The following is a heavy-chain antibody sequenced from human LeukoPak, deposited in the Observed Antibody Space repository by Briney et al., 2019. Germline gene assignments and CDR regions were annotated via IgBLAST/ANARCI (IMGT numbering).Heavy chain of an antibody. CDR3: ARESGGTDFDY. D-gene: IGHD1-7*01. Sequence: PGGSLRLSCAASGFTFSGHWMHWVRQAPGKGHMWVARIDEDGSRAYSADSVKGRFIISRDNARNTLYLQLNSLRAEDTAVYHCARESGGTDFDYWGQGTLVTVSS. V-gene: IGHV3-74*01. J-gene: IGHJ4*02. CDR2: IDEDGSRA. CDR1: GFTFSGHW.